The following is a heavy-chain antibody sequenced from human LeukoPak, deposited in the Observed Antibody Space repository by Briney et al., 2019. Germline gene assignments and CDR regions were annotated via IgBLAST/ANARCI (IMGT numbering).Heavy chain of an antibody. CDR3: ATLLHYYDSSGYCNWFDP. D-gene: IGHD3-22*01. J-gene: IGHJ5*02. V-gene: IGHV1-24*01. Sequence: ASVNVSCKVSGYTLTELSMHWVRQAPGKGLEWMGGFDPEDGETIYAQKFQGRVTMTEDTSTDTAYMELSSLRSEDTAVYYCATLLHYYDSSGYCNWFDPWGQGTLVTVSS. CDR2: FDPEDGET. CDR1: GYTLTELS.